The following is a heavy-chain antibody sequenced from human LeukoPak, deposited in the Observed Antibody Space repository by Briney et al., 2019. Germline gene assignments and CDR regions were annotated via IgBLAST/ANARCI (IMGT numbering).Heavy chain of an antibody. CDR2: IAFDDTDR. Sequence: GGSLRLSCVASGITFRIYGMHWVRQAPGKGLEWVAAIAFDDTDRYYIDSVKGRFTISRDDSKNTLYLHMTSLRAEDTAVYYCTNSDDYGDYWGQGTLVTVSS. CDR1: GITFRIYG. V-gene: IGHV3-30*19. J-gene: IGHJ4*02. CDR3: TNSDDYGDY.